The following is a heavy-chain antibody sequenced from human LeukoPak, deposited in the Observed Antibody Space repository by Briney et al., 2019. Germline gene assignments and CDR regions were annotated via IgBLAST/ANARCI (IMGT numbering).Heavy chain of an antibody. V-gene: IGHV4-4*07. CDR3: ARVTATVTPAFDY. Sequence: PSETLSLTCTVSGGSISSYYWSWIRQPAGKGLEWIGRIYTSGSTNYNPSLKSRVTISVDTSKNQFSLKLSSVTAADTAVYYCARVTATVTPAFDYWAREPWSPSPQ. CDR1: GGSISSYY. D-gene: IGHD4-17*01. J-gene: IGHJ4*02. CDR2: IYTSGST.